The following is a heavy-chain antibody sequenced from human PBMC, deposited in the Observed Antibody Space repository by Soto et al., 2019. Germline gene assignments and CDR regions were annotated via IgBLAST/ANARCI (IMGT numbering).Heavy chain of an antibody. D-gene: IGHD5-12*01. J-gene: IGHJ4*02. CDR1: GASINNYY. CDR3: AKYRRTDAEGYRLDF. Sequence: SETLSLTCSVSGASINNYYWSWIRQPPGKGLEWIGFVYYTVSTITKYNPSLQSRVAMSVASSKNHFSLKVTSMTAADTAFYYCAKYRRTDAEGYRLDFWGPGTLVT. CDR2: VYYTVSTIT. V-gene: IGHV4-59*01.